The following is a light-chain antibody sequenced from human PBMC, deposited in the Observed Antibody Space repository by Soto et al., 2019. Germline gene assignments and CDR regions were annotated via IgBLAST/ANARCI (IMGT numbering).Light chain of an antibody. Sequence: QSVLTQPPSASGSPGQSVTISCTGTSSDVGGYHYVSWYQQHPGKAPKLMIYEVSKRPSGVPDRFSGSKSGNTASLTVSGLQAEDEADYYCSSYAGSNNWMFGGGTKLTVL. CDR2: EVS. CDR1: SSDVGGYHY. CDR3: SSYAGSNNWM. J-gene: IGLJ3*02. V-gene: IGLV2-8*01.